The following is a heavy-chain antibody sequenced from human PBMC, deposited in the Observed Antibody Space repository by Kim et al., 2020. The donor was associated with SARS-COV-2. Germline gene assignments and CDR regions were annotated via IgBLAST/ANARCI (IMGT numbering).Heavy chain of an antibody. Sequence: SETLSLTCTVSGGSISSSSYYWGWIRQPPGKGLEWIGSIYYSGSTYYNPSLKSRVTISVDTSKNQFSLKLSSVTAADTAVYYCARHSDTRASSSWLISYSSGWVGGLDYWGQGTLVTVSS. CDR2: IYYSGST. V-gene: IGHV4-39*01. CDR3: ARHSDTRASSSWLISYSSGWVGGLDY. D-gene: IGHD6-19*01. J-gene: IGHJ4*02. CDR1: GGSISSSSYY.